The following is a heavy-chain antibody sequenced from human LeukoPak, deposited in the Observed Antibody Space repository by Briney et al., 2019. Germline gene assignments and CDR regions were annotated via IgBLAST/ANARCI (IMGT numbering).Heavy chain of an antibody. CDR2: IYPGDSDT. Sequence: GESLEISCKGSGYTFTTYWIGWVRQMPGKGLEWVGIIYPGDSDTRYSPSFQGQVTISADKSISTAYLQWSSLKASDTAMYYCARHMVHQWLGAFDIWGQGTMVTVSS. CDR3: ARHMVHQWLGAFDI. J-gene: IGHJ3*02. D-gene: IGHD6-19*01. V-gene: IGHV5-51*01. CDR1: GYTFTTYW.